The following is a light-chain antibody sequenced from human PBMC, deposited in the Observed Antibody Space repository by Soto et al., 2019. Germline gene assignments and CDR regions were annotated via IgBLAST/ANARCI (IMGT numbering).Light chain of an antibody. CDR1: SGHNSYI. CDR3: DTWDTNTQV. Sequence: QSVLTQSSSASASLGSSVKLTCTLSSGHNSYIIAWHQQQTGKAPRFLMTVEGSGSYNKGSGVPDRVSASSSGADRYLTISNLQSEDEATYYGDTWDTNTQVLGGGPSSPS. V-gene: IGLV4-60*03. J-gene: IGLJ2*01. CDR2: VEGSGSY.